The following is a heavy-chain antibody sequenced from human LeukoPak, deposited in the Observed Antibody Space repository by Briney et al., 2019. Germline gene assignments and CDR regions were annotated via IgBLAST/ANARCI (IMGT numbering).Heavy chain of an antibody. J-gene: IGHJ3*01. CDR1: GYNFTNYA. CDR3: ATSLGAGSDAFAL. CDR2: INTNTGRP. D-gene: IGHD6-13*01. Sequence: ASVKVSCKASGYNFTNYALNWVRQTPGQGLEWMGWINTNTGRPTYGQGFTSRFVFTLDTSVSTAFLQITTLKPADTAIYYCATSLGAGSDAFALWGQGTMVTVSS. V-gene: IGHV7-4-1*02.